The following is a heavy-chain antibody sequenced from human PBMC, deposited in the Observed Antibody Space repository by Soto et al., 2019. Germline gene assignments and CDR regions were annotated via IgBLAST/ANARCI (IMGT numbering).Heavy chain of an antibody. Sequence: LRLSCTASRFTFIGYAMSWVRQAPGKGLEWVSGITGNGVSTLYADSVKGRFTISRDNSKNALYMQMNSLGAEDTAVYFCAKGARDCGGDCYSSYFDFWGQGALVTVSS. D-gene: IGHD2-21*02. V-gene: IGHV3-23*01. CDR3: AKGARDCGGDCYSSYFDF. CDR1: RFTFIGYA. J-gene: IGHJ4*02. CDR2: ITGNGVST.